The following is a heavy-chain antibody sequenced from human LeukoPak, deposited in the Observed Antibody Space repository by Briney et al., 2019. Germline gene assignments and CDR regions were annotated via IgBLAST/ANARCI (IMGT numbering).Heavy chain of an antibody. V-gene: IGHV3-23*01. D-gene: IGHD5-18*01. CDR3: AKAPTAMVTGHSYYYYMDV. CDR1: GFTFSSYA. J-gene: IGHJ6*03. Sequence: GGSLRLSCAASGFTFSSYAMSWVRQAPGKGLEWVSAISGSGGSTYYADSVKGRFTISRDNSKNTLYLQMNSLRAEDTAVYYCAKAPTAMVTGHSYYYYMDVWGKGTTVTVSS. CDR2: ISGSGGST.